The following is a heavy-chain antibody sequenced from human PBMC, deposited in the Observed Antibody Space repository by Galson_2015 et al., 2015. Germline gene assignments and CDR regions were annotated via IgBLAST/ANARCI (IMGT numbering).Heavy chain of an antibody. Sequence: SETLSLTCTVSGGSIRSSSYYWGWIRQPPGKGLEWIGSIYYSGSTYYNPSLKSRVTISVDTSKNQFSLKLSSVTAADTAVYYCARVTAGTSSIYFDYWGQGTLVTVSS. J-gene: IGHJ4*02. CDR2: IYYSGST. V-gene: IGHV4-39*07. CDR1: GGSIRSSSYY. CDR3: ARVTAGTSSIYFDY. D-gene: IGHD6-13*01.